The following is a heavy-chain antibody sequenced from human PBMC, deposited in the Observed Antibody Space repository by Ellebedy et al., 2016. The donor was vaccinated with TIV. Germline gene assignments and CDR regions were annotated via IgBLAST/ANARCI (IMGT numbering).Heavy chain of an antibody. J-gene: IGHJ6*02. CDR2: INPNSGGT. CDR1: GYTFTGYY. CDR3: ARDKLFYYDSSAPNYYYYGMDV. D-gene: IGHD3-22*01. V-gene: IGHV1-2*04. Sequence: ASVKVSCXASGYTFTGYYMHWVRQAPGQGLEWMGWINPNSGGTNYAQKFQGWVTMTRDTSISTAYMELSRLRSDDTAVYYCARDKLFYYDSSAPNYYYYGMDVWGQGTTVTVSS.